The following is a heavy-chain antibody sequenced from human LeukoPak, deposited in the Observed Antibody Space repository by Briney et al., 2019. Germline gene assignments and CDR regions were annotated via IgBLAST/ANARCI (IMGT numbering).Heavy chain of an antibody. CDR1: GYTFTSYA. V-gene: IGHV1-3*01. Sequence: ASVKVSCKASGYTFTSYAMHWVRQAPGQRLEWMGWINAGNGNTKYSQKFQGRVTITRDTSASTAYMELSSLRSEDTAVYYCARAPSGDYDSSGYYYYWGQGTLVTVSS. J-gene: IGHJ4*02. D-gene: IGHD3-22*01. CDR3: ARAPSGDYDSSGYYYY. CDR2: INAGNGNT.